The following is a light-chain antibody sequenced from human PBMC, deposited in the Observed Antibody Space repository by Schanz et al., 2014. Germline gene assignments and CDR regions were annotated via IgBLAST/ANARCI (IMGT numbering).Light chain of an antibody. CDR1: RSVRSL. Sequence: EIVLTQSPATLSLSPGETATLSCRASRSVRSLLAWYQQRPGQAPRLLISDASNRATGVPARFSGSGSGTDFTLTISSLEPEDFATYYCQDYSSVSRRFGQGTKVEMK. CDR2: DAS. J-gene: IGKJ1*01. CDR3: QDYSSVSRR. V-gene: IGKV3-11*01.